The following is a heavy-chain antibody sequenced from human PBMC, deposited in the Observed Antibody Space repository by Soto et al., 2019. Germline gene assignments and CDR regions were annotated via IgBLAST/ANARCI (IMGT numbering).Heavy chain of an antibody. V-gene: IGHV1-69*01. Sequence: SSVNRACKAAVGAYSSYASSRVRQAPGQGLEWMGGIIPIFGTANYAQKFQGRVTITADESTSTAYMELSSLRSEDTAVYYCARGGGSMDVWGQGTTVTVSS. CDR2: IIPIFGTA. D-gene: IGHD3-16*01. J-gene: IGHJ6*02. CDR3: ARGGGSMDV. CDR1: VGAYSSYA.